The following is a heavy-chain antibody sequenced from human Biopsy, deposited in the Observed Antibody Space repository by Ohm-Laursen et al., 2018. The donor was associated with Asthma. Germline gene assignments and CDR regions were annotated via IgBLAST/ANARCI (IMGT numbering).Heavy chain of an antibody. CDR2: ISYDGSSI. CDR3: AREGVAGTHIED. D-gene: IGHD6-19*01. CDR1: RFTYE. Sequence: SLRLSCSASRFTYEMHWVRQAPGKGLEWVAVISYDGSSIYYADSVKGRFTISRDNSKDTLSLQMNSLTAEDTAVYYCAREGVAGTHIEDWGQGTLVTVSS. J-gene: IGHJ4*02. V-gene: IGHV3-30-3*01.